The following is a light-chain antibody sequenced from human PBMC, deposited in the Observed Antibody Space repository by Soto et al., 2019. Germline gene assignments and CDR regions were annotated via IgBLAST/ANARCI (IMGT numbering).Light chain of an antibody. CDR2: DVS. J-gene: IGLJ1*01. Sequence: QSALTQPASVSGSHGQSITISCTGTSSDVGAYSYVSWYHHFPGKAPQLIIYDVSERPSGVSDRFSGSKSGNTASLTISGLQAEDEADYYCNSYSTSSTYVFGTGTKLTVL. CDR3: NSYSTSSTYV. CDR1: SSDVGAYSY. V-gene: IGLV2-14*03.